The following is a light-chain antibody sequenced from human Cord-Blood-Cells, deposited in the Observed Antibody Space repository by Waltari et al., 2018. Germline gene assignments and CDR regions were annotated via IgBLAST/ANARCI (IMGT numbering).Light chain of an antibody. CDR2: EEN. CDR1: SGSIASNY. CDR3: QSYDSSNQV. V-gene: IGLV6-57*03. J-gene: IGLJ3*02. Sequence: NFMLTQPHSVSESPGKTVTISCTRSSGSIASNYVQWYQQRPGSAPTTVIYEENQRPSWVPDRFSGSIDSSSNSASLTISGLKTEDEADYYCQSYDSSNQVFGGGTKLTVL.